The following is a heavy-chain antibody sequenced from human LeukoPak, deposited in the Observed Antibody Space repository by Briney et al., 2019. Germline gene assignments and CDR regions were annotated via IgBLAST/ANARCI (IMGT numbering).Heavy chain of an antibody. CDR3: ARGEGLISAAILNWFDP. V-gene: IGHV3-66*01. CDR1: GFTVSSNY. Sequence: GGSLRLSCAVSGFTVSSNYMSWVRQAPGKGLEWVSVIYSGGSTYYADSVKGRFTISRDHCKNTLYLQTTSQRAEDTGVYYCARGEGLISAAILNWFDPWGQGTVVTVSS. D-gene: IGHD6-13*01. CDR2: IYSGGST. J-gene: IGHJ5*02.